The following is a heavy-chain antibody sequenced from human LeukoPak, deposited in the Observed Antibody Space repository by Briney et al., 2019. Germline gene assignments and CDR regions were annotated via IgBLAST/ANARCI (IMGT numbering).Heavy chain of an antibody. CDR3: ARQLYVSGSYYAPMDV. V-gene: IGHV4-39*01. J-gene: IGHJ6*03. D-gene: IGHD3-10*01. Sequence: SETLYLTCSVSGGSISSSSYFWGWIRQPPGKGLEWIASVHYSGSTYYNPSLKSRLTISVDTSKNQFSLELSSVTAADTALYFCARQLYVSGSYYAPMDVWGKGTTVTISS. CDR1: GGSISSSSYF. CDR2: VHYSGST.